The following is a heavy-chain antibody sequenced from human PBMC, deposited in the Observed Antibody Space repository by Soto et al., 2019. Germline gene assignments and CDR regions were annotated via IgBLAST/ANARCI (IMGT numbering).Heavy chain of an antibody. V-gene: IGHV1-69*06. CDR3: ASGVGMATKYYFDY. CDR1: GGTFSSYA. CDR2: IIPIFGTA. Sequence: GASVKVSCKASGGTFSSYAISWVRQAPGQGLEWMGGIIPIFGTANYAQKFQGRVTITADKSTSTAYMELSSLRSEDTAVYYCASGVGMATKYYFDYWGQGTLVTVSS. J-gene: IGHJ4*02. D-gene: IGHD3-3*01.